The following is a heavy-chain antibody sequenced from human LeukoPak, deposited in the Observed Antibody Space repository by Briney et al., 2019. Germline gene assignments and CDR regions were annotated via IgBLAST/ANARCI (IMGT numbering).Heavy chain of an antibody. CDR3: ARAPYSSDWYYFDY. Sequence: SETLSLTCTVSGTSMSGFYWSWIRQPPGKGLEWIGYISYSGSTNSNPSLRSRVTISMDTSKNQFSLKLSSVTAADTAVYYCARAPYSSDWYYFDYWGQGTLVTVSS. J-gene: IGHJ4*02. D-gene: IGHD6-13*01. V-gene: IGHV4-59*01. CDR1: GTSMSGFY. CDR2: ISYSGST.